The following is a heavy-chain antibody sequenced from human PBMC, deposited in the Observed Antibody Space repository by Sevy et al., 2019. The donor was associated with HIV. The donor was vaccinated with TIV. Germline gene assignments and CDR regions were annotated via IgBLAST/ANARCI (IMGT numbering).Heavy chain of an antibody. V-gene: IGHV3-23*01. J-gene: IGHJ4*02. CDR1: GFTFSSYA. CDR2: IRGSGGST. D-gene: IGHD3-10*01. Sequence: GGSLRLSCAASGFTFSSYAMSWVRQAPGKGPEWVSAIRGSGGSTYYADSVKGRFTISRDNSKNTLYLQMNSLRAEDTAVYYCAKSSYYGSGSYFYFDYWGQGTLVTVSS. CDR3: AKSSYYGSGSYFYFDY.